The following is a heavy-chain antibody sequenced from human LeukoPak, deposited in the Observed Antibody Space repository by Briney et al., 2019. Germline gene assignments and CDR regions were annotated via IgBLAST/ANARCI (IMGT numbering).Heavy chain of an antibody. V-gene: IGHV4-34*01. CDR1: GGSFSGYY. CDR3: ARRQRRLVRYYGMDV. J-gene: IGHJ6*02. Sequence: SETLSLTCAVYGGSFSGYYWSWIRQPPGKGLEWIGEINHSGSTNYNPSLKSRVTISVDTSKNQFSLKLCSVTAADTAVYYCARRQRRLVRYYGMDVWGQGTTVTVSS. D-gene: IGHD6-19*01. CDR2: INHSGST.